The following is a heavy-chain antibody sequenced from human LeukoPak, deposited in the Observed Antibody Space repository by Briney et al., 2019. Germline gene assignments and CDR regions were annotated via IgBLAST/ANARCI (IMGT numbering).Heavy chain of an antibody. CDR2: IFYSGST. V-gene: IGHV4-59*01. CDR3: ARDRYFDL. Sequence: SETLSLTCTVSGGSISSYYWSWIRQPPGEGLEWIGYIFYSGSTNYNPSLKSRVTISVDTSKNQFSLRLSSVTAADTAVYYCARDRYFDLWGRGTLVTVSS. CDR1: GGSISSYY. J-gene: IGHJ2*01.